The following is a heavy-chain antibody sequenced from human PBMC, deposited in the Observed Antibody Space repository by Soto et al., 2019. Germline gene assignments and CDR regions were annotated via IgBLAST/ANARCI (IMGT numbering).Heavy chain of an antibody. V-gene: IGHV4-4*07. CDR1: GGSISNYY. CDR3: ARQYSSSWHFDY. CDR2: IYSSGST. J-gene: IGHJ4*02. D-gene: IGHD6-13*01. Sequence: SETLSLTCTVTGGSISNYYWSWIRQPAGKGLEWIGRIYSSGSTSYNPSLKSRVTMSVDTSKNQFSLKLSSVTAADTAVYYCARQYSSSWHFDYWGQGTLVTVSS.